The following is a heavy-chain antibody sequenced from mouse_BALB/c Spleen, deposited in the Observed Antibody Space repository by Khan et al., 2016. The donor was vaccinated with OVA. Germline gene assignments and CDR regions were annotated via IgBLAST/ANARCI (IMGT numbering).Heavy chain of an antibody. D-gene: IGHD1-2*01. CDR1: GYTFTDYY. CDR3: ARRNYFGYTYAY. CDR2: ISPGSGDI. Sequence: QVQLKQSGAELARPGASVKLSCKASGYTFTDYYINWVKQRTGQGLEWIGEISPGSGDISYHERFKGQATLTADKSSSTASMQLSILTAEASSVYFCARRNYFGYTYAYWGQGTLVTVSA. V-gene: IGHV1-77*01. J-gene: IGHJ3*01.